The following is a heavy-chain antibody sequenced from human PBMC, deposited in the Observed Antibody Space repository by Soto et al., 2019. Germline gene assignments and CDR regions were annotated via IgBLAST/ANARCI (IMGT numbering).Heavy chain of an antibody. Sequence: ASVKVSCKASGYTFTSYGISWVRQTPGQGLEWMGWISAYNGNTNYAQKLQGRVTMTTDTSTSTAYMELRSLRSDDTAVYYCARGEALSSSYVRFDYWGQGTLVTVSS. CDR1: GYTFTSYG. CDR3: ARGEALSSSYVRFDY. CDR2: ISAYNGNT. V-gene: IGHV1-18*01. J-gene: IGHJ4*02. D-gene: IGHD6-6*01.